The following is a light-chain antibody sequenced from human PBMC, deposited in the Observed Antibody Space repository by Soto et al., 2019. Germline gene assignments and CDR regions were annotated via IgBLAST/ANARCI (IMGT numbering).Light chain of an antibody. J-gene: IGKJ1*01. CDR1: QSVSND. V-gene: IGKV3-15*01. CDR3: QQYNNWPRT. Sequence: EILMTQSPATLSVSPGERATLSCRASQSVSNDLARYQQKPGQAPRLLIYGASTRATGFPARFSGSGSGTEFTLTISSLQSEDFAVYYCQQYNNWPRTFGQGTKVEIK. CDR2: GAS.